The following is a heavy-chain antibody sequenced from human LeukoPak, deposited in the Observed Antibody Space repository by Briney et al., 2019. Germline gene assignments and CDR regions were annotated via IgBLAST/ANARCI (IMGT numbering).Heavy chain of an antibody. D-gene: IGHD2-8*01. Sequence: SGGSLRLSCAASGFTFSSYGMHWVRQAPGKGLEWVAFIRYDGSNKYYADSVEGRFTISRDNSKNTLYLQMNSLRAEDTAVYYCAKDRGSKTNGPGRWGKGTTVTVSS. CDR1: GFTFSSYG. CDR2: IRYDGSNK. CDR3: AKDRGSKTNGPGR. J-gene: IGHJ6*04. V-gene: IGHV3-30*02.